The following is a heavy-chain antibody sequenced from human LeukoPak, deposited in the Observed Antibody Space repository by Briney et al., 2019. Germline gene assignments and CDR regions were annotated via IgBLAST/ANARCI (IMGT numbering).Heavy chain of an antibody. CDR1: GGSTSSGSYY. Sequence: SQTLSLTCTVSGGSTSSGSYYWSWIRQPAGKGLEWIGRIHTSGSTNYNPSLKSRVTISVDTSKNQFSLKLSSVTAADTAVYYCARYSSGWYTSVLDAFDIWGQGTMVTVSS. J-gene: IGHJ3*02. CDR3: ARYSSGWYTSVLDAFDI. CDR2: IHTSGST. D-gene: IGHD6-19*01. V-gene: IGHV4-61*02.